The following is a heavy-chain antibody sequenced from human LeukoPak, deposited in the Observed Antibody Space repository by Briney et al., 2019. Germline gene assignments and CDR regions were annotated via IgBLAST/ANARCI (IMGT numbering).Heavy chain of an antibody. D-gene: IGHD3-10*01. V-gene: IGHV4-39*01. J-gene: IGHJ6*03. Sequence: PSETLSLTCTVSGGSLSSSSYYWGWIRQPPGKGLEWLGSIYYSGSTYYNPSLKSRVTLSVDTSKNQFSLKLSFVTAADTAVYYCARLNPVLLWFGDQRGYYIDVWGKGTTVTVSS. CDR1: GGSLSSSSYY. CDR2: IYYSGST. CDR3: ARLNPVLLWFGDQRGYYIDV.